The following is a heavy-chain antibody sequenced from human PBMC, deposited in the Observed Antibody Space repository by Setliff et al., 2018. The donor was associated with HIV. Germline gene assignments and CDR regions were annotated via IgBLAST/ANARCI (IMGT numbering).Heavy chain of an antibody. CDR3: ARDRRDDYYLTAYFDS. V-gene: IGHV4-61*02. D-gene: IGHD1-26*01. Sequence: SETLSLTCSVSGGSISSATYYWNWIRQPAGKALEWIGRSNTSGTTIYSPSLKSRVTISLDTARNQFSLELTSVTATDTAVYYCARDRRDDYYLTAYFDSLGQGTVVTVSS. J-gene: IGHJ4*02. CDR2: SNTSGTT. CDR1: GGSISSATYY.